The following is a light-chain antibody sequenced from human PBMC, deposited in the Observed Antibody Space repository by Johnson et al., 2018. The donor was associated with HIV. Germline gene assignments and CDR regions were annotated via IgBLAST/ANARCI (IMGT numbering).Light chain of an antibody. CDR1: SSNIGNNY. V-gene: IGLV1-51*01. J-gene: IGLJ1*01. CDR3: GTWDSTVSVYV. CDR2: DND. Sequence: QSVLTQPPSVSAAPGQKVTISCSGSSSNIGNNYVSWYQQLPGTAPKLLIYDNDKRPSGIPDRFSGSKSGTSATLGITGLQTGDEADYYCGTWDSTVSVYVVGTATEVTVL.